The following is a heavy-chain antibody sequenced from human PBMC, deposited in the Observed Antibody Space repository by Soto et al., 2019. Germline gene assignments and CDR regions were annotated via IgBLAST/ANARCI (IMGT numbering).Heavy chain of an antibody. V-gene: IGHV3-48*02. CDR2: ISSSSSSI. J-gene: IGHJ4*02. CDR1: GFTFSSYS. Sequence: EAQLVESGGGLVQPGGSLSLSCAASGFTFSSYSMNWVRQAPGKGLEWISYISSSSSSIYYADSVQDRFTISRDNAKNSRYLQMNSLRDEDPAVYYCARDSPPGLHFNYGGQGTLVTVSS. CDR3: ARDSPPGLHFNY. D-gene: IGHD6-25*01.